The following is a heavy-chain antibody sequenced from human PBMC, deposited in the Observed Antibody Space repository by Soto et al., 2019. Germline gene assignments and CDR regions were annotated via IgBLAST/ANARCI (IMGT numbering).Heavy chain of an antibody. CDR3: AREGDYYDGSGY. D-gene: IGHD3-22*01. J-gene: IGHJ4*02. Sequence: ASVKVSCKASGGTFSSYAISWVRQAPGQGLEWMGGIIPIFGTANYAQKFQGRVTITADKSTSTAYMELSSLRSEDTAVYYCAREGDYYDGSGYWGQGTLVTVSS. CDR1: GGTFSSYA. CDR2: IIPIFGTA. V-gene: IGHV1-69*06.